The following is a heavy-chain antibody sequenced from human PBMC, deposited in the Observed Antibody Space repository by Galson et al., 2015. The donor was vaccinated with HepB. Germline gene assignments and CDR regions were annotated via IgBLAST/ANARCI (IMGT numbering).Heavy chain of an antibody. CDR2: ISGSGGST. CDR1: GFTFSSYA. Sequence: SLRLSCAASGFTFSSYAMSWVRQVPGKGLEWVSAISGSGGSTYYADSVKGRFTISRDNSKNTLYLQMNSLRAEDTAVYYCAKSIVVVVAAHYYFDYGDYVLRPHYYYYYMDVWGKGTTVTVSS. D-gene: IGHD2-15*01. CDR3: AKSIVVVVAAHYYFDYGDYVLRPHYYYYYMDV. J-gene: IGHJ6*03. V-gene: IGHV3-23*01.